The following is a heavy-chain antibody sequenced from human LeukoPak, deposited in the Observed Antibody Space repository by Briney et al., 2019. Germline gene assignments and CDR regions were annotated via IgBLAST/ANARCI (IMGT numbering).Heavy chain of an antibody. V-gene: IGHV3-49*04. Sequence: GGSLRLSCTASGFTFGDYAMSWVRQAQGKGLEWVGFIRSKAYGGTTEYAASVKGRFTISRGDSKSIAYLQMNSLKTEDTAVYYCTRAFQQLTVFDSWGQGTLVTVSS. CDR2: IRSKAYGGTT. J-gene: IGHJ4*02. CDR3: TRAFQQLTVFDS. D-gene: IGHD6-13*01. CDR1: GFTFGDYA.